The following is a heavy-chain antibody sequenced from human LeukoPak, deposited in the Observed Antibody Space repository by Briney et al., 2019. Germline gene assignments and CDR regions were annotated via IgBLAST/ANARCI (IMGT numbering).Heavy chain of an antibody. CDR3: ARQGYCSGGSCKPNNWFDP. V-gene: IGHV1-69*02. CDR1: GGTFSSYT. CDR2: IIPILGIA. J-gene: IGHJ5*02. D-gene: IGHD2-15*01. Sequence: ASVKVSYKASGGTFSSYTISWVRQAPGQGLEWMGRIIPILGIANYAQKFQGRVTITADKSTSTAYMELSSQRSEDTAVYYCARQGYCSGGSCKPNNWFDPWGQGTLVTVSS.